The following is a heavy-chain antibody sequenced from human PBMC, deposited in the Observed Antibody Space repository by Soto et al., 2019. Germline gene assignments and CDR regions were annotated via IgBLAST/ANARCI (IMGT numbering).Heavy chain of an antibody. J-gene: IGHJ3*02. CDR3: ARDYIYYDFWSGIPSEDAFDI. D-gene: IGHD3-3*01. Sequence: GGSLRLSCAASGFTFSSYSMNWVRQAPGKGLEWVSYISSSSSTIYYADSVKGRFTISRDNAKNSLYLQMNSLRAEDTAVYYCARDYIYYDFWSGIPSEDAFDIWGQGTMVTVSS. CDR1: GFTFSSYS. V-gene: IGHV3-48*01. CDR2: ISSSSSTI.